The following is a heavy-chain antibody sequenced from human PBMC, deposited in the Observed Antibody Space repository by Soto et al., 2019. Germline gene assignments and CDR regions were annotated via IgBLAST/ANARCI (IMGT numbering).Heavy chain of an antibody. Sequence: GGSLRLSCAASGFTFSSYGMHWVRQAPGKGLEWVAVISYDGSNKYYADSVKGRFTSSRDNSKNSLYLQMNSLRAEDTAVYYCAKELDIVVVVAATLDYWGQGTLVTVSS. J-gene: IGHJ4*02. CDR1: GFTFSSYG. D-gene: IGHD2-15*01. CDR2: ISYDGSNK. CDR3: AKELDIVVVVAATLDY. V-gene: IGHV3-30*18.